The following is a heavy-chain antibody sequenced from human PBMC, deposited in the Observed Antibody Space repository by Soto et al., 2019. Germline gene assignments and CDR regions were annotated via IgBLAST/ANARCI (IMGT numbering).Heavy chain of an antibody. J-gene: IGHJ4*02. CDR3: TTDRSSREQLAKFDY. Sequence: EVQLVESGGGLVKPGGSLRLSCAAAGVTFSNAWMSWVRQAPGKGLEWVGRIKSKTDGGPTDYSPAVKGRFTLSRADSKTTMYPQMTSLKTEDTAVYYCTTDRSSREQLAKFDYWGKGTLVTVSS. CDR2: IKSKTDGGPT. D-gene: IGHD6-6*01. CDR1: GVTFSNAW. V-gene: IGHV3-15*01.